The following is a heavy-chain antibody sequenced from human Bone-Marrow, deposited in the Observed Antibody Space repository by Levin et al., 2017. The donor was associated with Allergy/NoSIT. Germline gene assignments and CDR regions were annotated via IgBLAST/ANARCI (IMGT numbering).Heavy chain of an antibody. J-gene: IGHJ6*03. CDR3: ARQNDFWSRTNGGYYFFMDV. CDR2: ISGSSSYI. D-gene: IGHD3-3*01. Sequence: GGSLRLSCAASGFTFSSYTMNWVRQAPGKGLEWVSSISGSSSYITFSDSVKGRLTISRDNAKNSLFLQMNNLRAEDTAVYYWARQNDFWSRTNGGYYFFMDVWGTATTVTVSS. V-gene: IGHV3-21*01. CDR1: GFTFSSYT.